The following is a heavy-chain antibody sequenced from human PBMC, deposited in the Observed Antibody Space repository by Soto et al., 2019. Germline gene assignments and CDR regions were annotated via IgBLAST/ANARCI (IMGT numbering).Heavy chain of an antibody. CDR2: MSSSTYI. Sequence: EVQLVESGGGLVKPGGSLRLSCAASGFTFSTYSMNWVRQAPGKGLEWVSSMSSSTYIYYADSVKGRFTISRDNAKNSLYMQMNSLRAEDTAVYYCARGGGNYPNWYFELWGRGTLVTVSS. J-gene: IGHJ2*01. V-gene: IGHV3-21*01. D-gene: IGHD1-26*01. CDR3: ARGGGNYPNWYFEL. CDR1: GFTFSTYS.